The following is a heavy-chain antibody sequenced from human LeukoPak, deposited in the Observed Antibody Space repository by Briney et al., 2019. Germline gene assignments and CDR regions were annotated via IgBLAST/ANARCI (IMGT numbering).Heavy chain of an antibody. D-gene: IGHD3-10*01. V-gene: IGHV3-23*01. CDR2: ISRSDCST. CDR1: GFTFSSYA. Sequence: PGGSLRLSCAASGFTFSSYAMSWVRQAPGKGLEWVSAISRSDCSTYYADSVKGRFTISRDNSKNTLYLQMNSLRAEDTAVYYCAKRGPQCFDYWGQGTLVTVSS. J-gene: IGHJ4*02. CDR3: AKRGPQCFDY.